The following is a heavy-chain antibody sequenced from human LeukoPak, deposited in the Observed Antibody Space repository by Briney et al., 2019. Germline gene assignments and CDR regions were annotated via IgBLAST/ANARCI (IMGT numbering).Heavy chain of an antibody. CDR2: IRYDGSNK. D-gene: IGHD2-21*02. J-gene: IGHJ4*02. Sequence: GGSLRLSCAASGFTFSSYGTHWVRQAPGKGLEWVAFIRYDGSNKYYADSVKGRFTISRDNSKNTLYMQMNSLRAEDTAVYYCAKDQIVVTAIWGGDYWGQGTLVTVSS. CDR3: AKDQIVVTAIWGGDY. V-gene: IGHV3-30*02. CDR1: GFTFSSYG.